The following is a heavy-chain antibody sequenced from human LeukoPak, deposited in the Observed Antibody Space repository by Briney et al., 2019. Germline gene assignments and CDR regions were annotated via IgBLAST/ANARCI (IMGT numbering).Heavy chain of an antibody. V-gene: IGHV4-39*07. Sequence: PSETLSLTCTVSGGSIRGVSYYLGWIRQPPGQGLEWIGGLYYDGTTYYNPSLKSRVTISLDTSKNQFSLQLNSVTAADTAMYYCAFWNTYYSGSGEYNWGQGALVTVSS. CDR2: LYYDGTT. D-gene: IGHD3-3*01. J-gene: IGHJ4*02. CDR3: AFWNTYYSGSGEYN. CDR1: GGSIRGVSYY.